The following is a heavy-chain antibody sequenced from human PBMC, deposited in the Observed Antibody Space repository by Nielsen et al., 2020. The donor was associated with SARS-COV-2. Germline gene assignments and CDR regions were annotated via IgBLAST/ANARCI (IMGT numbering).Heavy chain of an antibody. J-gene: IGHJ2*01. CDR1: EFTVSSNS. V-gene: IGHV3-53*01. Sequence: GGSLRLSCAASEFTVSSNSMSWVRQAPGKGLEWVSLIHSGGSTNYADSVKGRFTISRDNSKNTLYLQMNSLRGEDTAVYYCARVGAVASWYFDLWGRGTLVTVSS. CDR2: IHSGGST. CDR3: ARVGAVASWYFDL. D-gene: IGHD6-19*01.